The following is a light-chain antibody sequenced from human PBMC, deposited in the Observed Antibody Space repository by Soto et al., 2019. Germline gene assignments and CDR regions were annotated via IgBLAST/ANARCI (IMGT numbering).Light chain of an antibody. CDR1: QSLTMW. CDR2: KTS. Sequence: DIHMTQSPSPLSASVGDRVTITFRASQSLTMWVAWYQQKPGKAPNILIYKTSSLESGIPSRFSGSGSGTEFPLTISSLQPDDVAHYYCQHWNDYSWTCGEGIKVEVK. J-gene: IGKJ1*01. CDR3: QHWNDYSWT. V-gene: IGKV1-5*03.